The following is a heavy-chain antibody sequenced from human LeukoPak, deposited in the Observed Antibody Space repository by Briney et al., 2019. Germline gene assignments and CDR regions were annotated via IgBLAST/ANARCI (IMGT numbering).Heavy chain of an antibody. D-gene: IGHD3-10*01. Sequence: GGSLRLSCAASGFIVSSSYMSWVRQAPGKGLEWVSVIYTGGNTYYADSVKGRFTISRDDSKNTLYLQMNSLRAEDTAVYYRARARGYSWIDSWGQGTLVTVSS. CDR1: GFIVSSSY. CDR2: IYTGGNT. V-gene: IGHV3-53*01. J-gene: IGHJ5*01. CDR3: ARARGYSWIDS.